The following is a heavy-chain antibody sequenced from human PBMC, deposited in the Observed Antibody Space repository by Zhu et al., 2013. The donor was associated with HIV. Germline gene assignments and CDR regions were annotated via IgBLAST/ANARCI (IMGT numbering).Heavy chain of an antibody. CDR1: GGTFSSYA. CDR3: AREAGLYYYDSSGTGEGHYYYYYMDV. CDR2: IIPIFGTA. V-gene: IGHV1-69*01. J-gene: IGHJ6*03. Sequence: QVQLVQSGAEVKKPGSSVKVSCKASGGTFSSYAISWVRQAPGQGLEWMGGIIPIFGTANYAQKFQGRVTITADESTSTAYMELSSLRSEDTAVYYCAREAGLYYYDSSGTGEGHYYYYYMDVWGKGPRVTVSS. D-gene: IGHD3-22*01.